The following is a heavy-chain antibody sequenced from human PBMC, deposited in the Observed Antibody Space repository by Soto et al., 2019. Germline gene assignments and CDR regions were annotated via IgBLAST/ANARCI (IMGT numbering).Heavy chain of an antibody. D-gene: IGHD6-13*01. V-gene: IGHV1-8*01. CDR2: MNPNSGNT. Sequence: ASVKVSCKASGYTFTSYDINWVRQATGQGLEWMGWMNPNSGNTGYAQKFQGRVTMTRNTSISTAYMELSSLRSEDTAVYYCARADQLDSSSWYGESYSYYGMDVWGQGTTVTVSS. CDR1: GYTFTSYD. CDR3: ARADQLDSSSWYGESYSYYGMDV. J-gene: IGHJ6*02.